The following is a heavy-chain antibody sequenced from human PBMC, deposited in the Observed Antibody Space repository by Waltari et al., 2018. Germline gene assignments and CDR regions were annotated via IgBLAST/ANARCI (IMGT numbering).Heavy chain of an antibody. Sequence: QVQLVESGGGVVQPGRSLRLSCAASGFTFSSYAMHWVRQAPGKGLEWVAVISYDGSNKYYADSVKGRFTISRDNSNNTLYLQMNSLRAEDTAVYYCARDPTIFGVVIPWYFDLWGRGTLVTVSS. J-gene: IGHJ2*01. CDR3: ARDPTIFGVVIPWYFDL. CDR2: ISYDGSNK. D-gene: IGHD3-3*01. V-gene: IGHV3-30-3*01. CDR1: GFTFSSYA.